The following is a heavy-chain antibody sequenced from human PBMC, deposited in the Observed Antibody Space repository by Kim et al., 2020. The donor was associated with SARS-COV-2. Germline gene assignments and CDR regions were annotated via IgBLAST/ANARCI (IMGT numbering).Heavy chain of an antibody. D-gene: IGHD3-16*01. V-gene: IGHV1-18*01. CDR1: GFPFTRYV. CDR2: IAVYNDKT. Sequence: ASVKVSCKASGFPFTRYVISWVRQAPGQGLEWMGWIAVYNDKTMYAQKYQGRVTLTTDTASTAFMELRGLTSDDTAVYYCSRALWDFYYYMDFWGGGTTV. J-gene: IGHJ6*03. CDR3: SRALWDFYYYMDF.